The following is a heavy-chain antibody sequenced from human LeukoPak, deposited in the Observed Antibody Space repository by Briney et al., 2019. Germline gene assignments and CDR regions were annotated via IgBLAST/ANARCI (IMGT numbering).Heavy chain of an antibody. CDR1: GFTFSSYS. J-gene: IGHJ4*02. D-gene: IGHD6-13*01. Sequence: GGSLRLSCAASGFTFSSYSMNWVRQAPGKGLEWVSYISSRSSTIYYADSVKGRFTISRDNAKNSLYLQMNSLRAEDTAVYYCARVRDYGYSSSWSLGYWGQGTPVTVSS. CDR2: ISSRSSTI. V-gene: IGHV3-48*01. CDR3: ARVRDYGYSSSWSLGY.